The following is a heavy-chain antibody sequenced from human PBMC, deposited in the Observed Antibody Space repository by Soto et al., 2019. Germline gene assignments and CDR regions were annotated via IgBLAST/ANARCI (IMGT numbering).Heavy chain of an antibody. CDR3: ARDGGLVEISTMGDY. D-gene: IGHD3-16*01. CDR2: IIPVFGST. J-gene: IGHJ4*02. Sequence: QVQLVQSGAEVKKPGSSVKVSCKASGGTFASYAVSWVRQAPGQGLEWMGGIIPVFGSTNYAQNFQDRVTFTADESTGTVYMELISLRSEDTAVYYCARDGGLVEISTMGDYWGQGTLVTVSS. V-gene: IGHV1-69*01. CDR1: GGTFASYA.